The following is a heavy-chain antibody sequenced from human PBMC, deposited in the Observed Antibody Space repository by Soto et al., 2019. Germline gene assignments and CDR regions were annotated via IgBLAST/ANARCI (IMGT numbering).Heavy chain of an antibody. D-gene: IGHD2-2*01. J-gene: IGHJ5*02. CDR2: IIPIFGTA. CDR1: GGTFSSYA. Sequence: SVKVSCKASGGTFSSYAISWVRQAPGQGLEWMGGIIPIFGTANYAQKFQGRVTITADESTSTAYMELSSLRSEDTAVYYCAREAWGRSRYQENWFDPWGQGTLVTVSS. V-gene: IGHV1-69*13. CDR3: AREAWGRSRYQENWFDP.